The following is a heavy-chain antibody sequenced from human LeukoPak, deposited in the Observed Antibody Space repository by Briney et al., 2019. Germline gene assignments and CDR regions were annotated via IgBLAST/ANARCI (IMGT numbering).Heavy chain of an antibody. Sequence: SETLSLTCAVYGGSFSGYYWSWIRQPPGKGLEWIGEINHSGSTNYNPSLKSRVTISVDTSKNQFSLKLSSVTAADTAVYYCAKGYGWEASYYYYYMDVWGKGTTVTISS. J-gene: IGHJ6*03. CDR1: GGSFSGYY. CDR3: AKGYGWEASYYYYYMDV. CDR2: INHSGST. V-gene: IGHV4-34*01. D-gene: IGHD1-26*01.